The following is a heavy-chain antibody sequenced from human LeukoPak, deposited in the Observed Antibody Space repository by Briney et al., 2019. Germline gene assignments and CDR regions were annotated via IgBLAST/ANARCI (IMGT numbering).Heavy chain of an antibody. CDR3: ARGQAPNYYDSSWDYYYYMDV. D-gene: IGHD3-22*01. CDR2: INHSGST. V-gene: IGHV4-39*07. Sequence: PSETLSLTCTVSGGSISSSSYYWGWIRQPPGKGLEWIGEINHSGSTNYNPSLKSRVTISVDTSKNQFSLKLSSVTAADTAVYYCARGQAPNYYDSSWDYYYYMDVWGKGTTVTVSS. J-gene: IGHJ6*03. CDR1: GGSISSSSYY.